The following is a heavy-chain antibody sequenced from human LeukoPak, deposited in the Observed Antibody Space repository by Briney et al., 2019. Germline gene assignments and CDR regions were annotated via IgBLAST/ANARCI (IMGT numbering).Heavy chain of an antibody. D-gene: IGHD2-15*01. CDR2: ISGSGGST. V-gene: IGHV3-23*01. CDR3: AREGCSGGSCYSGWFDP. J-gene: IGHJ5*02. CDR1: GFTFSSYA. Sequence: GGSLRLSCAASGFTFSSYAMSWVRQAPGKGLEWVSAISGSGGSTYYADSVKGRFTISRDNSKNTLYLQINSLRTEDTAVYYCAREGCSGGSCYSGWFDPWGQGTLVTVSS.